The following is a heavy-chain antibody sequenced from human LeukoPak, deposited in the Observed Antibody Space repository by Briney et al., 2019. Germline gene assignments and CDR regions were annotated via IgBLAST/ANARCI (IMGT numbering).Heavy chain of an antibody. D-gene: IGHD4-11*01. CDR1: GGSVSSGTYY. J-gene: IGHJ4*02. CDR3: ARDRVRGNSNPFFDY. V-gene: IGHV4-61*01. CDR2: IYYSGST. Sequence: SETLSLTCTVSGGSVSSGTYYWRWIRQPPGTGLEWIGYIYYSGSTNYNPSLKSRVTISVDTSKNQFSLKLSSVTAADTAVYYCARDRVRGNSNPFFDYWGQGTLVTVSS.